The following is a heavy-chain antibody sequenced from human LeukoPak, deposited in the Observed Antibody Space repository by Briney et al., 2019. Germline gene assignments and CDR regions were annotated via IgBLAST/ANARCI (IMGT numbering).Heavy chain of an antibody. V-gene: IGHV4-39*02. CDR1: GGSVSSSDYY. D-gene: IGHD6-13*01. CDR3: ARDLKQQLVSPWNKDSYYYMDV. CDR2: IYYSGST. J-gene: IGHJ6*03. Sequence: SETLSLTCTVSGGSVSSSDYYWGWIRQPPGKGLEWIGSIYYSGSTYYKPSLKSRVTISLDTPKKQFSLKLSSVTAADTAVYYCARDLKQQLVSPWNKDSYYYMDVWGKGTTVTVSS.